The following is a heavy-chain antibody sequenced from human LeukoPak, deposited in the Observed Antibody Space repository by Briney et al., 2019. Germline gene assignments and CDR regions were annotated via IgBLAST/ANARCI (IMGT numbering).Heavy chain of an antibody. CDR3: ARDSEMVATNTYYYYYGMDV. CDR2: IYYSGST. CDR1: GGSISSYY. D-gene: IGHD5-24*01. J-gene: IGHJ6*02. V-gene: IGHV4-59*01. Sequence: SETLSLTCTVSGGSISSYYWSWIRRSPGKGLEWIGYIYYSGSTNYNPSLKSRVTISVDTSKNQFSLKLSSVTAADTAVYYCARDSEMVATNTYYYYYGMDVWGQGTTVTVSS.